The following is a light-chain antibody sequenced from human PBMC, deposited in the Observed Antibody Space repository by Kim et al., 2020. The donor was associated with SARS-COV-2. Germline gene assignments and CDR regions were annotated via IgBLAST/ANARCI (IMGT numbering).Light chain of an antibody. J-gene: IGLJ1*01. CDR1: SSNVGTKT. Sequence: QPVLTQPPSASGTPGQRVTISCSGSSSNVGTKTVNWYQQLPGTAPKLLIYNNNQRPSGVPDRFSGSKSGTSASLAISGLQSEDEADYHCAAWDVRLNSYVFGAGTKVTVL. CDR2: NNN. V-gene: IGLV1-44*01. CDR3: AAWDVRLNSYV.